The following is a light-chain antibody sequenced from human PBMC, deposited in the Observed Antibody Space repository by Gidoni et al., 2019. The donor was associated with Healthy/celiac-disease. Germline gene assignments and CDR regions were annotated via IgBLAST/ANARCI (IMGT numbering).Light chain of an antibody. Sequence: QSVLTQPPSASGTPGQRVTISCSGNSSNIGRNYVYWYQQLPGTAPKLLIYRNNQRPSGVTDRFSGSKSGTSAALAISGLRSEDEADYYCAAWDDSLWVFGGGTKLTVL. CDR2: RNN. J-gene: IGLJ3*02. CDR3: AAWDDSLWV. V-gene: IGLV1-47*01. CDR1: SSNIGRNY.